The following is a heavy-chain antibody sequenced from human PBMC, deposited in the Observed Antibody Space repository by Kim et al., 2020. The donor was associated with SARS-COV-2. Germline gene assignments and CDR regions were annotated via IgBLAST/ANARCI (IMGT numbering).Heavy chain of an antibody. Sequence: ASVKVSCKASGYTFTTYGISWVRQAPGQGLEWMGWMNANNGDTKYAQKFQGRVTMSTDTSTTTAYMELRSLRSDDPAVYYCARDRGSSGSDVSGGYWGQGTLVTGSS. CDR2: MNANNGDT. J-gene: IGHJ4*02. V-gene: IGHV1-18*01. CDR3: ARDRGSSGSDVSGGY. CDR1: GYTFTTYG. D-gene: IGHD6-19*01.